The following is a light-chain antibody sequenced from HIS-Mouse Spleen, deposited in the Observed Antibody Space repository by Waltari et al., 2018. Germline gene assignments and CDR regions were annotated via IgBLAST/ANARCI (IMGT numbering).Light chain of an antibody. CDR2: KAS. V-gene: IGKV1-5*03. Sequence: DIQMTQSPSTLSAYVGDRVPITCRASQSISSWLAWYQQKPGKAPKLLIYKASSLESGVPSRFSGSGSGTEFTLTISSLQPDDFATYYCQQYNSYSPKYTFGQGTKLEIK. CDR3: QQYNSYSPKYT. CDR1: QSISSW. J-gene: IGKJ2*01.